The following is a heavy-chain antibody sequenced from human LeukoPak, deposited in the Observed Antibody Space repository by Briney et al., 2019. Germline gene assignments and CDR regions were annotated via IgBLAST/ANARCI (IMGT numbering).Heavy chain of an antibody. CDR1: GFTFSSYG. J-gene: IGHJ5*02. D-gene: IGHD1-14*01. V-gene: IGHV3-30*02. CDR3: ATETEAAFAFDP. CDR2: IWYDGSNK. Sequence: GGSLRLSCAASGFTFSSYGMHWVRQAPGKGLEWVAVIWYDGSNKYYADSVKGRFTISRDNSKNTLYLQMNSLRAEDTAVYYCATETEAAFAFDPWGQGTLVTVSS.